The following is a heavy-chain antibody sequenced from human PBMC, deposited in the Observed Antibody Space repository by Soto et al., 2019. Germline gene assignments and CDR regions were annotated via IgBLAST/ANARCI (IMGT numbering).Heavy chain of an antibody. CDR3: ARDRLSIAAAGISYYGTDI. J-gene: IGHJ6*02. Sequence: SETLSLTCAVSGGSISSSNWWSWVRQPPGKGLEWIGEIYHSGRTNYNPSLKSRVTISVDKSKNQFSLKLSSVTAADAAGYYCARDRLSIAAAGISYYGTDIWGQETTVTVSS. CDR2: IYHSGRT. CDR1: GGSISSSNW. V-gene: IGHV4-4*02. D-gene: IGHD6-13*01.